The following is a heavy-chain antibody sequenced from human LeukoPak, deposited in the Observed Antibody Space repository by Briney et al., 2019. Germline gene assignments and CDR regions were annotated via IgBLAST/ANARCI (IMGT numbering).Heavy chain of an antibody. V-gene: IGHV4-61*02. D-gene: IGHD6-19*01. CDR3: ARGLSSDGAGDFDY. Sequence: TPSLTCTVSGGSISSGSYYWSWIRQPAGKGLEWIGRIYTSGSTNYNPSLKSRVTISVDTSKNQFSLRLSSVTAADTAVYYCARGLSSDGAGDFDYWGQGTLVTVSS. J-gene: IGHJ4*02. CDR2: IYTSGST. CDR1: GGSISSGSYY.